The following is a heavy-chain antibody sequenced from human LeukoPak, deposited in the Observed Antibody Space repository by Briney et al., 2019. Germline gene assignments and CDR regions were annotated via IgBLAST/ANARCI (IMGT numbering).Heavy chain of an antibody. CDR2: INPNSGGT. J-gene: IGHJ4*02. V-gene: IGHV1-2*06. CDR3: ARGLMEHITLGARFDY. Sequence: ASVKVSCKASGYTFTGYYMHWVRQAPGQGLEWMGRINPNSGGTNYAQKCQGRVTMTRDTSISTAYMQLSRLRSDDTAVYYCARGLMEHITLGARFDYWGQGTLVTVSS. CDR1: GYTFTGYY. D-gene: IGHD1-26*01.